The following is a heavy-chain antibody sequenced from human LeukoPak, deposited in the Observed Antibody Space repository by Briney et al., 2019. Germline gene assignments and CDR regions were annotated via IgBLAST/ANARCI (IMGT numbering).Heavy chain of an antibody. CDR3: ARSDCGGDCYGDAFAI. CDR2: IYSGGST. J-gene: IGHJ3*02. V-gene: IGHV3-53*01. CDR1: GFTVSSNY. D-gene: IGHD2-21*02. Sequence: GGSLRLSCAASGFTVSSNYMSWVRQAPGKGLEWVSVIYSGGSTYYADSVKGRFTISRDNSKNTLYLQMNSLRAEDTAVYYCARSDCGGDCYGDAFAIWGQGTMVTVSS.